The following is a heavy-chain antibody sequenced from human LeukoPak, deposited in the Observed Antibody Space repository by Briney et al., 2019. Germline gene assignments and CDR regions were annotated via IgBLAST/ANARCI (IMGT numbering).Heavy chain of an antibody. CDR1: GYTFTSYG. D-gene: IGHD6-13*01. J-gene: IGHJ4*02. Sequence: ASVNVSCKASGYTFTSYGISWVRQAAAQGLDGMGWISAYNGNTNYAQKLQGRVTMTTDTSTSTAYMELRSLRSDDTAVYYCARAEDQLVLPNYWGQGTLVTVSS. V-gene: IGHV1-18*01. CDR2: ISAYNGNT. CDR3: ARAEDQLVLPNY.